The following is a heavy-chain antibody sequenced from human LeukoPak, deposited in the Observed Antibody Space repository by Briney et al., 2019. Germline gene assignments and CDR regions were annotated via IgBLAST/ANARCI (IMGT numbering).Heavy chain of an antibody. Sequence: GGSLRLSCAASGFTFSSYAMSWVRQAPGKGLEWVSAISGSGGSTYYADSVKGRFTISRDNSKNTLYLQMNSLRAEDTAVYYCAKMVGYYYDSSGYALTFDYWGQGTLVTVSS. J-gene: IGHJ4*02. CDR2: ISGSGGST. CDR1: GFTFSSYA. CDR3: AKMVGYYYDSSGYALTFDY. V-gene: IGHV3-23*01. D-gene: IGHD3-22*01.